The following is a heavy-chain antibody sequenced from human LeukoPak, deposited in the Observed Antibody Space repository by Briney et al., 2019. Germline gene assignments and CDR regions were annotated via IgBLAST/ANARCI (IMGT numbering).Heavy chain of an antibody. V-gene: IGHV4-4*07. CDR3: ARELTLYYYDSSGYYHAFDI. CDR2: IYTSGST. Sequence: SETLSLTCTVSGGSISSYYWSWIRQPAGKGLEWIGRIYTSGSTNYNPTLKSGVTMSVDTSKNQFSLKLSSVTAADTAVYYCARELTLYYYDSSGYYHAFDIWGQGTMVTVSS. D-gene: IGHD3-22*01. J-gene: IGHJ3*02. CDR1: GGSISSYY.